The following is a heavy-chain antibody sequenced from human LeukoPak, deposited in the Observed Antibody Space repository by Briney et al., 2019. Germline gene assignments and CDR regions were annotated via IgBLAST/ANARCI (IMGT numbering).Heavy chain of an antibody. CDR3: AKTHGDYVLVFFDY. V-gene: IGHV3-23*01. CDR1: GFTFSSYA. Sequence: GGSLRLSCAASGFTFSSYAMSWVRQAPGKGLEWVSAISGSGGSTYYADSVKGRSTISRDNSKNTLYLQMNSLRAEDTAVYYCAKTHGDYVLVFFDYWGQGTLVTVSS. D-gene: IGHD4-17*01. J-gene: IGHJ4*02. CDR2: ISGSGGST.